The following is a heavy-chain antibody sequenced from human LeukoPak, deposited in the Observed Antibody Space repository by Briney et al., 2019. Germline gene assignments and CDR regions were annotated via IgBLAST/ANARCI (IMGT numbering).Heavy chain of an antibody. Sequence: PSETLSLTCAVYGGSFSGYYWSWIRQPPVKGLEWIGEINHSGSTNYNPSLKSRVTISVDTSKNQFSLKLSSVTAADTAVYYCARGTAVAGTYYWGQGTLVTVSS. CDR3: ARGTAVAGTYY. CDR1: GGSFSGYY. V-gene: IGHV4-34*01. J-gene: IGHJ4*02. D-gene: IGHD6-19*01. CDR2: INHSGST.